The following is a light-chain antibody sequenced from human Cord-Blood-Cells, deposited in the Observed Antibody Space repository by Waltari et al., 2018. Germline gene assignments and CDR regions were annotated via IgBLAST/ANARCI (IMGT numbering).Light chain of an antibody. J-gene: IGLJ1*01. V-gene: IGLV2-14*03. CDR3: SSYTSSSTLV. Sequence: QSALTQPASVSGSPGQSITISCTGTSSDVRGYNYVSWYQQHPGKAPNLMIYDVSNRPSGVSNRFSGSKSGNTASLTISGLQAEDEADYYCSSYTSSSTLVFGTGTKVTVL. CDR2: DVS. CDR1: SSDVRGYNY.